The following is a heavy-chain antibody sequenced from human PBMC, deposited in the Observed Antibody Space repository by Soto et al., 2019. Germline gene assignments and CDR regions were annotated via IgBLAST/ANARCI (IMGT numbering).Heavy chain of an antibody. CDR1: GFAFNNYG. V-gene: IGHV3-21*01. D-gene: IGHD2-2*01. CDR2: ISKSDYT. J-gene: IGHJ4*02. CDR3: AREDSIIIPAVSDF. Sequence: GSLLLSCTVSGFAFNNYGINWVRQAPGKGLEWVSSISKSDYTYYSDSVKGRFTISRDNAKNSVSLQMNTLRVEDTAVYYCAREDSIIIPAVSDFWGQGTLVTVSS.